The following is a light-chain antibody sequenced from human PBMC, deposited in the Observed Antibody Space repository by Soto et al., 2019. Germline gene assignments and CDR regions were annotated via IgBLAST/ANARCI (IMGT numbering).Light chain of an antibody. V-gene: IGLV2-11*01. J-gene: IGLJ1*01. CDR3: CSYAGSYKGYV. CDR2: DVS. Sequence: QSALTQPRSVFGSPGQSVTISCTGTSSDVGGYNYVSWYQQHPGKAPKLMIYDVSKRPSGVPDRFSGSKSGNTASLTISGLQAEDEADYYCCSYAGSYKGYVFGTGTKVTVL. CDR1: SSDVGGYNY.